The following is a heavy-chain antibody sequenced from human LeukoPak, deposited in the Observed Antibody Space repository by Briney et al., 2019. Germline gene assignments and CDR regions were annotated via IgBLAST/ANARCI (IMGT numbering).Heavy chain of an antibody. CDR3: AKDRGGYCSSTSCSLYFDS. CDR1: GFTFSSYA. D-gene: IGHD2-2*01. CDR2: ISGSGGST. J-gene: IGHJ4*02. V-gene: IGHV3-23*01. Sequence: GGSLRLSCAASGFTFSSYAMSWVRQAPGKGLEWVSAISGSGGSTYYADSVKGRFTISRDNSKNTLYLQMNSLRAEDTAVYYCAKDRGGYCSSTSCSLYFDSWGQGTLVTVSS.